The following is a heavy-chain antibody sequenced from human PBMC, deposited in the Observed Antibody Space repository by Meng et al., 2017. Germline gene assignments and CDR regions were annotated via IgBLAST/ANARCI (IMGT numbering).Heavy chain of an antibody. CDR1: GFTFSSYE. CDR3: AKGSDYGDYDYYYGMDV. CDR2: ISGSGGST. V-gene: IGHV3-23*01. Sequence: GGSLRLSCAASGFTFSSYEMNWVRQAPGKGLEWVSAISGSGGSTYYADSVKGRFTISRDNSKNTLYLQMNSLRAEDTAVYYCAKGSDYGDYDYYYGMDVWGQGTTVTVSS. D-gene: IGHD4-17*01. J-gene: IGHJ6*02.